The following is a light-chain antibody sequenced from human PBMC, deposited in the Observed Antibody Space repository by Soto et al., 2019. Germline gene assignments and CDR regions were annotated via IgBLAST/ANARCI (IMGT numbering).Light chain of an antibody. CDR3: QQFNNYPPIT. J-gene: IGKJ5*01. V-gene: IGKV1D-13*01. CDR2: DAS. CDR1: QGISSA. Sequence: AIQLTQSPSSLSASVRDRVTITCRASQGISSALAWYQQKPGKAPKLLIYDASSLESGVPSRFSGSGSGTDFTLTISSLQPEDFATYYCQQFNNYPPITFGQGTRLEIK.